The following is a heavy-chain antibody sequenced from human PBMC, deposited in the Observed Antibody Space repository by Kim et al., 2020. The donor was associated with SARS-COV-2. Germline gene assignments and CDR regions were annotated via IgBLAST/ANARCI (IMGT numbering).Heavy chain of an antibody. CDR1: GFTFSSYG. V-gene: IGHV3-30*18. Sequence: GGSLRLSCAASGFTFSSYGMHWVRQAPGKGLEWVAVISYDGSNKYYADSVKGRFTISRDNSKNTLYLQMNSLRAEDTAVYYCAKGPLRAFIVLTVGYFDLWGRGTLVTVSS. CDR2: ISYDGSNK. D-gene: IGHD2-8*01. J-gene: IGHJ2*01. CDR3: AKGPLRAFIVLTVGYFDL.